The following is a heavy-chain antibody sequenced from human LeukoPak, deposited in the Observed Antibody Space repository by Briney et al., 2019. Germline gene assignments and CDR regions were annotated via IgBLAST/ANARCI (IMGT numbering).Heavy chain of an antibody. D-gene: IGHD3-16*02. J-gene: IGHJ5*02. CDR2: FDPEDGET. V-gene: IGHV1-24*01. CDR3: ARSYLGNWFDP. Sequence: ASVKVSCKVSGYTLTELSMHWVRQAPGKGLEWMGGFDPEDGETIYAQKFQGRVTMTRDTSISTAYMELSRLRSDDTAVYYCARSYLGNWFDPWGQGTLVTVSS. CDR1: GYTLTELS.